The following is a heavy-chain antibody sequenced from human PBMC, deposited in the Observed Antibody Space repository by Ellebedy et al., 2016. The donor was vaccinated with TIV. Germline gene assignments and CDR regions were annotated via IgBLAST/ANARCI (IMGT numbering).Heavy chain of an antibody. Sequence: SETLSLXCTVSGCSIRNYYWSWIRQPPGKGLEWIGYIYYIGGTKYNPSLESRVTISVDTSKNQFSLKLSSVTAADPAVYYCARIAAAGSILFDYWGQGTLVTVSS. J-gene: IGHJ4*02. D-gene: IGHD6-13*01. CDR1: GCSIRNYY. CDR2: IYYIGGT. CDR3: ARIAAAGSILFDY. V-gene: IGHV4-59*08.